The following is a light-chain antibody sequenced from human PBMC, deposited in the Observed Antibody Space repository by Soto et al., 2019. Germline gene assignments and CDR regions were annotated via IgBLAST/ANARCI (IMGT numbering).Light chain of an antibody. CDR3: QHYDSSPPYT. CDR1: QSVSSSY. J-gene: IGKJ5*01. Sequence: EIVLTQSPGTLSLFPGERATPSCRASQSVSSSYLAWYQQKPGQAPRLLIYGASSRATGIPDRFSGSGSGTDFTLTISRLEPEDSAVYYCQHYDSSPPYTFGQGTRLEIK. CDR2: GAS. V-gene: IGKV3-20*01.